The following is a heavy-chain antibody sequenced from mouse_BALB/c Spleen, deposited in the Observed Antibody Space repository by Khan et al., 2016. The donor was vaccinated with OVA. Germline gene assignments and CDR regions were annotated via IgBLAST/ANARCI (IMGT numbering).Heavy chain of an antibody. CDR1: GFSLTTYG. D-gene: IGHD2-4*01. J-gene: IGHJ4*01. CDR2: IWSDGNT. Sequence: QVQLKQSGPGLAAPSQSLSITCTLSGFSLTTYGVHWVRQPPGKGLEWLAVIWSDGNTNYNSALKSRLTITKDNSQSQVFLKMNSRQTDDTAIYFCARQPYYHYNILDYWGQGTSVTVSS. CDR3: ARQPYYHYNILDY. V-gene: IGHV2-6-1*01.